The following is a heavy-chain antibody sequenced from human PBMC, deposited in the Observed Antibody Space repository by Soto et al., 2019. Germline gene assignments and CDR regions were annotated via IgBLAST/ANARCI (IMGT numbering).Heavy chain of an antibody. J-gene: IGHJ5*02. CDR1: GYTFTSYD. V-gene: IGHV1-8*01. CDR3: ARGQGYCSGGSCLKFDP. CDR2: MSPNSGST. D-gene: IGHD2-15*01. Sequence: ASVKVSCKASGYTFTSYDIHWVRRATGQGLEWMGWMSPNSGSTGDAQKFQGRVTMTRNTSISTAYMELSSLRSEDTAVYYCARGQGYCSGGSCLKFDPWGQGTLVTVSS.